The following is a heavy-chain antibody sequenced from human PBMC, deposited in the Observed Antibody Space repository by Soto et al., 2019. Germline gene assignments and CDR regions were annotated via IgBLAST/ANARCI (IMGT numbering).Heavy chain of an antibody. CDR2: INTDGSNT. Sequence: GGSLRLSCAASGLTFNRYWMHWVRHAPGKGLVWVSHINTDGSNTNYADSVKGRFTISRDNAKSTLFLQMNSLRDEDTAVYYCAREFCSGGNCYTYYFDPWGQGIPVTAPQ. CDR3: AREFCSGGNCYTYYFDP. J-gene: IGHJ5*02. D-gene: IGHD2-15*01. CDR1: GLTFNRYW. V-gene: IGHV3-74*01.